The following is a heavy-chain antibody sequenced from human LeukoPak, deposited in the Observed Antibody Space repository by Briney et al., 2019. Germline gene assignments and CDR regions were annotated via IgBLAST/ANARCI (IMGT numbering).Heavy chain of an antibody. J-gene: IGHJ5*02. D-gene: IGHD3-3*01. V-gene: IGHV1-18*01. CDR3: AGVVYFWSGPSWFDP. CDR1: GYTFTSYG. CDR2: ISAYNGNT. Sequence: ASVKVSCKASGYTFTSYGISWVRQAPGQGLEWMGWISAYNGNTNYAQKLQGRVTMTTDTSTSTAYMELRSLRSDDTAVYYCAGVVYFWSGPSWFDPGGQGTLVTVSS.